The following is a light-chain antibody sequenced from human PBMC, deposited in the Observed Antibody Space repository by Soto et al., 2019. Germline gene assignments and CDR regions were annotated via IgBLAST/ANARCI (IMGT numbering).Light chain of an antibody. CDR3: QQYNSFPWT. CDR2: DAS. V-gene: IGKV1-5*01. J-gene: IGKJ4*02. CDR1: QNIGSW. Sequence: DIQMTQSPSTLPASVADRVTITCRASQNIGSWLAWYQQKPGKAPKLLIYDASSLESVVPSRFGGSGSGTEFTLTISSLQTDDFASYYCQQYNSFPWTFGGGTKVDIK.